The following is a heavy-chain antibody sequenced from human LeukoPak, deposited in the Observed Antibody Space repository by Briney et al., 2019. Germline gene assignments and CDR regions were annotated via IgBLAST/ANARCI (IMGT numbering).Heavy chain of an antibody. J-gene: IGHJ4*02. D-gene: IGHD2-21*02. Sequence: ASETLSLTCTVSGGSIISYYWSWIRQPPGKGLEWIGYIYYSGSTNYNPSLKSRVTISVDTSKNQFSLKLSSVTAADTAVYYCAREAYCGGDCYSGFDYWGQGTLVTVSS. CDR1: GGSIISYY. CDR3: AREAYCGGDCYSGFDY. CDR2: IYYSGST. V-gene: IGHV4-59*01.